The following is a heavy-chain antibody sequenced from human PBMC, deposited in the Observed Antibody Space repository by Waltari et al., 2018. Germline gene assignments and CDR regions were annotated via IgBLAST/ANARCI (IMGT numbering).Heavy chain of an antibody. V-gene: IGHV4-39*01. D-gene: IGHD6-19*01. J-gene: IGHJ4*02. CDR3: ARFTQVAGSSLLDY. Sequence: QLQLQESGSGLVKPSETLSLTCTVSGGSSTSSLDYCGWIRQPPGKRFEWIGIINYSGTTYYNASLRSQVTMSVDMSKNQFSLKLTSVTAADTAVYYCARFTQVAGSSLLDYWGQGTLVTVSS. CDR2: INYSGTT. CDR1: GGSSTSSLDY.